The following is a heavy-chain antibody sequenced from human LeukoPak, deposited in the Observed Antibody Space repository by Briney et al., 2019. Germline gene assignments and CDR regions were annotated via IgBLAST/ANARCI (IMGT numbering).Heavy chain of an antibody. CDR3: AKATTFDYGDYWYFDL. CDR1: GFTFSSYE. Sequence: PTGGSLRLSCAASGFTFSSYEMNWVRQAPGKGLEWVAVIWYDGSNKYYADSVKGRFTISRDNSKNTLYLQMNSLRAEDTAVYYCAKATTFDYGDYWYFDLWGRGTLVTVSS. D-gene: IGHD4-17*01. J-gene: IGHJ2*01. CDR2: IWYDGSNK. V-gene: IGHV3-33*06.